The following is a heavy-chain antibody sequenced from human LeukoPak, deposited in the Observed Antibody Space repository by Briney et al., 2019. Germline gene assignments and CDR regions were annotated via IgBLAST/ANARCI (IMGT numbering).Heavy chain of an antibody. V-gene: IGHV3-23*01. D-gene: IGHD3-22*01. Sequence: GGSLRLSCVASGFTFSSSAMSWVRQAPGKGLEWVSTISASGASTYYADSVKGRFTISRDISNNTLYLQMNSLRAEDTAVYFCAKGYDSSGYYFLDYWGQGALVTVSS. CDR3: AKGYDSSGYYFLDY. CDR1: GFTFSSSA. CDR2: ISASGAST. J-gene: IGHJ4*02.